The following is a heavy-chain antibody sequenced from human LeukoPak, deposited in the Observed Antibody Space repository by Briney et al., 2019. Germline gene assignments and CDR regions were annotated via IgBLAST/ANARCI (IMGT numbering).Heavy chain of an antibody. CDR2: INHSGST. D-gene: IGHD6-19*01. J-gene: IGHJ4*02. CDR1: GGSFSGYC. V-gene: IGHV4-34*01. CDR3: ARRSGWYAYYFDY. Sequence: PSETLSLTCAVYGGSFSGYCWSWIRQPPGKGLEWIGEINHSGSTNYNPSLKSRVTISVDTSKNQFSLKLSSVTAADTAVYYCARRSGWYAYYFDYWGQGTLVTVSS.